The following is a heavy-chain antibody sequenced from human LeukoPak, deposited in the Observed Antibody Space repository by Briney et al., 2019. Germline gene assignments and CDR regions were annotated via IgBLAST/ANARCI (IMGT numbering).Heavy chain of an antibody. V-gene: IGHV3-23*01. CDR2: ISGGGETT. J-gene: IGHJ4*02. D-gene: IGHD4-17*01. Sequence: GGSLRLSCAASGFTFNNYAMNWVRQAPGKGLEWVSSISGGGETTYYADSAKGRFTISRDNSQNTLYLQMNSLRAEDTAVYYRARDYADYVGYFFFDYWGQGTLVTASS. CDR1: GFTFNNYA. CDR3: ARDYADYVGYFFFDY.